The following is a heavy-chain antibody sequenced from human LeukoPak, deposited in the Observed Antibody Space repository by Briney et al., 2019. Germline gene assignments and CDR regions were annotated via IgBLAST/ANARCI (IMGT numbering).Heavy chain of an antibody. Sequence: SETLSLTCTVSGGSISSSSYYWGWIRQPPGKGLEWIGSIYYSGSTYYNPSLKSRVTISVDTSKNQFSLKLSSVTAADTAVYYCAQGVGATLTYYFDYWGQGTLVTVSS. J-gene: IGHJ4*02. CDR2: IYYSGST. D-gene: IGHD1-26*01. V-gene: IGHV4-39*01. CDR3: AQGVGATLTYYFDY. CDR1: GGSISSSSYY.